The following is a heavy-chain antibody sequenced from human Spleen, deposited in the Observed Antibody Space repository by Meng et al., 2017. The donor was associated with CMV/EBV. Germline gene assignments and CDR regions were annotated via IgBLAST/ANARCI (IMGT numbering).Heavy chain of an antibody. V-gene: IGHV4-31*03. CDR3: ARGGVSWFDP. D-gene: IGHD3-16*01. J-gene: IGHJ5*02. Sequence: LTCTVSGGSISSGGFYWSWIRQHPGKGLEWIGYIYYSGSTYYNPSLKSRVIISVDTPKNQFSLKLSSVTAADTAVYYCARGGVSWFDPWGQGTLVTVSS. CDR1: GGSISSGGFY. CDR2: IYYSGST.